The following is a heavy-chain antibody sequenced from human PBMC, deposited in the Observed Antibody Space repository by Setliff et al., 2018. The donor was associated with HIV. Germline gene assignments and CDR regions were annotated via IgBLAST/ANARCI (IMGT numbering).Heavy chain of an antibody. CDR2: ISVYNGNT. CDR1: GYTFINYG. CDR3: ARVPRTGPLDY. Sequence: ASVKVSCKTSGYTFINYGIHWVRQAPGQGLEWMGWISVYNGNTNYAEKFQGRVTMTTDTSTSTAYMDLRSLRADDTALYYCARVPRTGPLDYWGQGTLVNVSS. V-gene: IGHV1-18*01. J-gene: IGHJ4*02.